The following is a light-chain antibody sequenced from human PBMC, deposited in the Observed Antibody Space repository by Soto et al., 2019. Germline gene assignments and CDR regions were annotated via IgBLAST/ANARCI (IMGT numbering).Light chain of an antibody. J-gene: IGKJ4*01. CDR3: QQYSNWPLT. V-gene: IGKV3-15*01. CDR2: GAS. CDR1: QSVSSN. Sequence: IVMTQSPDTLAVSPGETVTLSCRASQSVSSNLAWYQQKPGQAPRLLIYGASTRATGIPARFSGSGSGTEFTLTISSLQSEDFAVYYCQQYSNWPLTFGGGTKVDIK.